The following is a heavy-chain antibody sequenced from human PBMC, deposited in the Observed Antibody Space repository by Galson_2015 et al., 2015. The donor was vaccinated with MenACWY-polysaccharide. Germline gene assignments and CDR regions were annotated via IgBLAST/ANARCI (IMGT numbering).Heavy chain of an antibody. Sequence: LRLSCAASGFTFTSYGMGWVRQAPGKGLEWVSGLSPTTGNTYYADSVRGRFTISRDNSKNTLYLQMDSLRAEDTALYYCAKGAAHYGSGNYYDYWGQGTQVTVSS. CDR3: AKGAAHYGSGNYYDY. CDR1: GFTFTSYG. V-gene: IGHV3-23*01. J-gene: IGHJ4*02. D-gene: IGHD3-10*01. CDR2: LSPTTGNT.